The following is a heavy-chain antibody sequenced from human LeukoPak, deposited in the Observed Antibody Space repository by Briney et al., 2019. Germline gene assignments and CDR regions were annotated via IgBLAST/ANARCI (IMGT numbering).Heavy chain of an antibody. D-gene: IGHD3-10*01. Sequence: PSETLSLTCTVSGGSISSGSYYWSWIRQPAGKGLEWIGRIYTSGSTNYNPSLKSRVTISVDTSKNQFSLKLSSVTAADTAVYYCARVTFYYGTRYYYCYMDVWGKGTTVTISS. CDR1: GGSISSGSYY. J-gene: IGHJ6*03. CDR2: IYTSGST. CDR3: ARVTFYYGTRYYYCYMDV. V-gene: IGHV4-61*02.